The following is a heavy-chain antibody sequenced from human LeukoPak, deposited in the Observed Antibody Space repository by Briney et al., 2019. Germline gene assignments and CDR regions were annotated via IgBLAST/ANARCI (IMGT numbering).Heavy chain of an antibody. J-gene: IGHJ4*02. V-gene: IGHV3-11*04. CDR2: ISSTGNTI. CDR3: AREGIVDVAASHY. D-gene: IGHD2-15*01. Sequence: PGGSLRLSCAASGFTFSDFYMSWIRQAPGKGLEWVSYISSTGNTIYYADSVKGRFTISRDNAKNSLYLQMNSLRAEDTAVYYCAREGIVDVAASHYWGQGTLVTVSS. CDR1: GFTFSDFY.